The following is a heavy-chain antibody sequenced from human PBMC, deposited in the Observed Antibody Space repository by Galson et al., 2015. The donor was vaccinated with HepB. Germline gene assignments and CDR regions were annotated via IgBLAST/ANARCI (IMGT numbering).Heavy chain of an antibody. CDR1: GFTFKTHG. CDR2: ITFDGKNN. V-gene: IGHV3-30*18. J-gene: IGHJ4*02. Sequence: SLRLSCAASGFTFKTHGMHWVRQAPGKGLEWVAIITFDGKNNYYADSVKGRFTISRDNSKNTLYLQMNRLRADDTGVYFCAKDYYDSSGLLDSWGQGSLVTVSS. CDR3: AKDYYDSSGLLDS. D-gene: IGHD3-22*01.